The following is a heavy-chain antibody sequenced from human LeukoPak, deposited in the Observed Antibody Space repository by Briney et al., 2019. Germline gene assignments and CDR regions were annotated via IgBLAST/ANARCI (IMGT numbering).Heavy chain of an antibody. V-gene: IGHV1-46*01. CDR3: ATIGPSAYDSSGYYLGY. Sequence: ASVKFSCKASGYTFTSYYIHWVRQATGQGLEWMGIINPSGGSTSYAQKFQGRVNMTWDTYTSTVYMELSSLRSEDTAVYYCATIGPSAYDSSGYYLGYWGQGTLVNVSS. J-gene: IGHJ4*02. D-gene: IGHD3-22*01. CDR1: GYTFTSYY. CDR2: INPSGGST.